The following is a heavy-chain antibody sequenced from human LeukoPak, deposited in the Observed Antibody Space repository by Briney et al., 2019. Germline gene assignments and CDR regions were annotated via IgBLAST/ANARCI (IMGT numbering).Heavy chain of an antibody. V-gene: IGHV3-33*06. Sequence: PGRSLRLSCAASGFTFSSYGMHWVRQAPGKGLEWVAVIWYDGSNKYYADSVKGRFTISRDNSKNTLYLQMNSLRAEDTAVYYCAKDKFEGFDFWSGPYPNYYYYYMDVWGKGTTVTVSS. D-gene: IGHD3-3*01. CDR3: AKDKFEGFDFWSGPYPNYYYYYMDV. CDR1: GFTFSSYG. J-gene: IGHJ6*03. CDR2: IWYDGSNK.